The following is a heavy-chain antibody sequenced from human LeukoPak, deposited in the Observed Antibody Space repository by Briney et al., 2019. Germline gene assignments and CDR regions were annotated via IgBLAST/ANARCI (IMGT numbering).Heavy chain of an antibody. V-gene: IGHV3-23*01. D-gene: IGHD6-13*01. CDR1: GFIFSDYA. Sequence: PGGSLRLSCAASGFIFSDYAMSGVRQAPGKGLEWVSTISGSGGTTYYADSVKGRFTISRDNSKNTLYLQMDTLRADDTAVYYCARISSSWFFDFRGQGTLVTVFS. CDR3: ARISSSWFFDF. J-gene: IGHJ4*02. CDR2: ISGSGGTT.